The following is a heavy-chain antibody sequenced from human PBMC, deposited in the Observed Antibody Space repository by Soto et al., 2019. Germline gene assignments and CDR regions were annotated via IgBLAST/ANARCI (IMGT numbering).Heavy chain of an antibody. CDR3: ARDSTLVVAATANWFDP. D-gene: IGHD2-15*01. J-gene: IGHJ5*02. V-gene: IGHV3-33*01. CDR2: IWYDGSNK. Sequence: GGSLRLSCAASGFTFSSYGMHWVRQAPGKGLEWVAVIWYDGSNKYYADSVKGRFTISRDNSKNTLYLQMNSLRAEDTAVYYCARDSTLVVAATANWFDPWGQGTLVTVSS. CDR1: GFTFSSYG.